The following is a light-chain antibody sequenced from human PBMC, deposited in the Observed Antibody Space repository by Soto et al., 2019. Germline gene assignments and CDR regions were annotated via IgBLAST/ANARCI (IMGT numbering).Light chain of an antibody. CDR3: QQYNTYWT. V-gene: IGKV1-5*03. CDR1: QNIRDS. CDR2: TAS. J-gene: IGKJ1*01. Sequence: DIQMTQSPSTLSASVGDRVTITCRASQNIRDSLAWYQQKPGKAPKLLIYTASSLENGVPSRFSGSGSGTEFTLTISSLQPDDFAPYFCQQYNTYWTFGQGTKVDMK.